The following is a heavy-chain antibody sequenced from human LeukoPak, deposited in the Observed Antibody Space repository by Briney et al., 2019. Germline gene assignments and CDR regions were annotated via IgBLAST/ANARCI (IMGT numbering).Heavy chain of an antibody. V-gene: IGHV3-21*01. CDR1: GFTFRSYA. CDR2: ISSSSSYI. J-gene: IGHJ4*02. CDR3: ASRGGSSWYDFDY. D-gene: IGHD6-13*01. Sequence: GGSLRLSCAASGFTFRSYAMSWVRQAPGKGLEWVSSISSSSSYIYYADSVKGRFTISRDNAKNSLYLQMNSLRAEDTAVYYCASRGGSSWYDFDYWGQGTLVTVSS.